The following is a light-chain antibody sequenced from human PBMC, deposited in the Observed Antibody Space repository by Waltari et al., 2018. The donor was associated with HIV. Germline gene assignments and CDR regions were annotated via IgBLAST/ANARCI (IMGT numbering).Light chain of an antibody. Sequence: DIVMTQSPDSLAVSLGERATINCKSSQSVLFSSNNKNYLAWYQQKLGQPPRLLLYWASTRESAVPDRFSGSGSGADFTLTISSLQAEDVAVYYCQQYYSTPLTFGVGTKVEIK. V-gene: IGKV4-1*01. CDR2: WAS. J-gene: IGKJ4*01. CDR3: QQYYSTPLT. CDR1: QSVLFSSNNKNY.